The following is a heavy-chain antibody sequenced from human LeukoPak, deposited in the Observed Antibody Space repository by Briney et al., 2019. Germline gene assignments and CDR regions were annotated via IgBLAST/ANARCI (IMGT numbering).Heavy chain of an antibody. CDR1: GFTFSNFG. D-gene: IGHD6-6*01. Sequence: GGSLRLSCTATGFTFSNFGMAWVRQAPGQGLEWVSTISGSGGSIYQADSVKGRFTISRDNSRSTLYLQMSNLRAEDTAVYYCAKDAGPQQLVFFDSRGQGTLVTVSS. V-gene: IGHV3-23*01. CDR3: AKDAGPQQLVFFDS. J-gene: IGHJ4*02. CDR2: ISGSGGSI.